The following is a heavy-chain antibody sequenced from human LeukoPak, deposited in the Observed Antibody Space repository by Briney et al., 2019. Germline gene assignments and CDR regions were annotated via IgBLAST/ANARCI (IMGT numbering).Heavy chain of an antibody. D-gene: IGHD3-3*01. CDR1: GYTFTIYD. Sequence: ASVTVSCTASGYTFTIYDINWVRQATGQGLEWMGWMNPNSGNTGYAQKFQGRVTMTRNTSISTAYMELSSLRSEDTAVYYCARGGRYYDFWSGYYSGYYYYGMDVWAKGPRSPSP. CDR3: ARGGRYYDFWSGYYSGYYYYGMDV. J-gene: IGHJ6*02. CDR2: MNPNSGNT. V-gene: IGHV1-8*01.